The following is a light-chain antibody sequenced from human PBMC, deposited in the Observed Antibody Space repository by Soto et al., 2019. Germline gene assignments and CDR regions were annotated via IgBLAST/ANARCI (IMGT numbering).Light chain of an antibody. CDR1: SSNIGAGYD. V-gene: IGLV1-40*01. CDR2: GNT. CDR3: QSYDSSLSGSV. Sequence: QSVLTQPPSVSGAPGQRVTISCTGSSSNIGAGYDVHWYQHLPGTAPKLLIYGNTNRPSGVPDRFSGSKFGTSGSLAITGLQAEDEADYYCQSYDSSLSGSVFGGGTKVTVL. J-gene: IGLJ2*01.